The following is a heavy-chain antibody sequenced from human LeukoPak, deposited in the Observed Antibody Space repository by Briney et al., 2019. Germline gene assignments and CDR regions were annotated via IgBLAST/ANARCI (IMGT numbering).Heavy chain of an antibody. CDR3: AKDPRSSGYFDY. V-gene: IGHV3-23*01. Sequence: PGGSLRLSCAASGFNFNNYAMSWVRQAPGKGLEWVSGISGNGGNTYYADSVKGQFTISRDNSKNTLYLQMNSLRAEDTAVYYCAKDPRSSGYFDYWGQGTLVTVS. CDR2: ISGNGGNT. D-gene: IGHD3-10*01. CDR1: GFNFNNYA. J-gene: IGHJ4*02.